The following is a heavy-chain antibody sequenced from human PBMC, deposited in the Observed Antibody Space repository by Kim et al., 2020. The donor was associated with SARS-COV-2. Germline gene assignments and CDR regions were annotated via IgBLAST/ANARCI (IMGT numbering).Heavy chain of an antibody. V-gene: IGHV3-30*04. Sequence: GGSLRLSCAASGFTFSSYAMHWVRQAPGKGLEWVAVISYDGSNKYYADSVKGRFTISRDNSKITLYLQMNSLRAEDTAVYYCARDWRSTVTIIYFDLWGRGTLVTVSS. CDR3: ARDWRSTVTIIYFDL. CDR1: GFTFSSYA. CDR2: ISYDGSNK. D-gene: IGHD4-4*01. J-gene: IGHJ2*01.